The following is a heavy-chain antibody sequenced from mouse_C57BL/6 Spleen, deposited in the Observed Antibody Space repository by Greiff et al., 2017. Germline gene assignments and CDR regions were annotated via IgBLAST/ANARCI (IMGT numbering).Heavy chain of an antibody. D-gene: IGHD2-1*01. CDR3: ARRFYYGNYGYFDV. Sequence: QVQLQQPGAELVKPGASVKLSCKASGYTFTSYWMHWVKQRPGQGLEWIGMIHPNSGSTNYNEKFKSKATQTVDKSSSTAYMQLSSLTSEDSAVYYCARRFYYGNYGYFDVWGTGTTVTVSS. CDR2: IHPNSGST. V-gene: IGHV1-64*01. CDR1: GYTFTSYW. J-gene: IGHJ1*03.